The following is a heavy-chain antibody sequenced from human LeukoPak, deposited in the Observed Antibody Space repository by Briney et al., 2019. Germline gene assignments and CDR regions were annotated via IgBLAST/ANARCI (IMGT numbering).Heavy chain of an antibody. D-gene: IGHD5-18*01. CDR3: ARQRYSYGYPGY. CDR2: IYHSGST. Sequence: SETLSLTCAVSGYSISSGYYWGWIRQPPGKGLEWIGSIYHSGSTYYNPSPKSRVTISVDTSKNQFSLKLSSVTAADTAVYYCARQRYSYGYPGYWGQGTLVTVSS. CDR1: GYSISSGYY. J-gene: IGHJ4*02. V-gene: IGHV4-38-2*01.